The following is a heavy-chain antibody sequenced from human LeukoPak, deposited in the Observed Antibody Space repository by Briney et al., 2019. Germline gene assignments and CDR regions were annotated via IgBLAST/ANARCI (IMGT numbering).Heavy chain of an antibody. Sequence: PSETLSLTCSVSGDFITAYYWSWIRQPPGKGLEWIGYVYYTGSTEYNPSLRSRVTISLDMSKQQFSLNLTSVTAADTAVYYCASNTETVFDYWGQGALVTVSS. CDR3: ASNTETVFDY. CDR2: VYYTGST. V-gene: IGHV4-59*01. J-gene: IGHJ4*02. CDR1: GDFITAYY.